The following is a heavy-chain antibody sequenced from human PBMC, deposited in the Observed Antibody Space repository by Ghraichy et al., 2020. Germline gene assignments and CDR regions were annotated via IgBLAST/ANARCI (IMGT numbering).Heavy chain of an antibody. CDR1: GFTFSRYD. D-gene: IGHD1-26*01. Sequence: GGSLRLSCAASGFTFSRYDMHWVRQVTGKGLEWVSAIGRSDDTYYSGSVKGRFTISREDAKNSLFLQMNFVTDGDTAVYYCARETDPGSHWLGSLDIWGQGTVVTVSP. CDR2: IGRSDDT. J-gene: IGHJ3*02. CDR3: ARETDPGSHWLGSLDI. V-gene: IGHV3-13*04.